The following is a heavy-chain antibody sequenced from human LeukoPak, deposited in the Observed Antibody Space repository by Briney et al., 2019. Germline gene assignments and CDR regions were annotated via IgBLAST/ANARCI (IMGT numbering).Heavy chain of an antibody. J-gene: IGHJ4*02. V-gene: IGHV7-4-1*02. CDR1: GYTFTSYA. D-gene: IGHD3-22*01. CDR2: INTNTGNP. CDR3: ARGGVYYYDSSSAFDY. Sequence: ASVKVSCKASGYTFTSYAMNWVRQAPGQGLEWMGWINTNTGNPTYAQGFTGRFVFSLDTSVSTAYLQISSLKAEDTAVYYCARGGVYYYDSSSAFDYWGQGTLVTVSS.